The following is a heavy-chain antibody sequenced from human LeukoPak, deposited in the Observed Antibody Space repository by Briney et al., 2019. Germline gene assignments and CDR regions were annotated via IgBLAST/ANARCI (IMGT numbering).Heavy chain of an antibody. CDR3: ACGYGAFDI. CDR2: ISYDGGNK. D-gene: IGHD3-22*01. J-gene: IGHJ3*02. V-gene: IGHV3-30*03. Sequence: PGGSLRLSCAASGFTVSSNYMSWVRQAPGKGLEWVAVISYDGGNKYYADSVKGRFTISRDNSKNTLYLQMNSLRAEDTAVYYCACGYGAFDIWGQGTMVTVSS. CDR1: GFTVSSNY.